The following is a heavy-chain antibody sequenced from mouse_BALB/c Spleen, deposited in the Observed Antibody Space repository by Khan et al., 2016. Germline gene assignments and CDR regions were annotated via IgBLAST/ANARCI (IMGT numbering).Heavy chain of an antibody. CDR1: GFNINDYY. D-gene: IGHD2-1*01. CDR3: KAIFYGNYIYFDY. V-gene: IGHV14-4*02. J-gene: IGHJ2*01. Sequence: VQLQQSGAELVRSGASVRLSCTATGFNINDYYIHWVKQRPEQGLEWIGGIDPENGATEYAPKFQGKATMTADTSSNTAYLQLSRLTSEDTAVYYSKAIFYGNYIYFDYWGQGTTLTVSS. CDR2: IDPENGAT.